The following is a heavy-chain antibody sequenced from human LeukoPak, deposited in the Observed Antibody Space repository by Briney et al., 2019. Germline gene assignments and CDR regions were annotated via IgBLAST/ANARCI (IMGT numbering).Heavy chain of an antibody. Sequence: GRSLRLSCAASGFTFSSYAMHWVRQAPGKGLEWVTFIRYDGSNKYYADSVKGRFIISRDNSKNTLYLQMNSLRAEDTAVFYCAKAWEVGTSRPWVLGYWGQGTLVTVSS. CDR1: GFTFSSYA. V-gene: IGHV3-30*02. J-gene: IGHJ4*02. D-gene: IGHD4-23*01. CDR2: IRYDGSNK. CDR3: AKAWEVGTSRPWVLGY.